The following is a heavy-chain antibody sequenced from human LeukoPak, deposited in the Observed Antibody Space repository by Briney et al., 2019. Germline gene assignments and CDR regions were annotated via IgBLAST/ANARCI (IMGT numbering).Heavy chain of an antibody. CDR1: EFTFSSYS. CDR2: ISSSSSTI. Sequence: GGSLRLSCAASEFTFSSYSMNWVRQAPGKGLEWVSYISSSSSTIYYADSVKGRFTISRDSAKNSLYLQMNSLRAEDTAVYYCARDIRSHYFDYWGQGTLVTVSS. V-gene: IGHV3-48*04. CDR3: ARDIRSHYFDY. J-gene: IGHJ4*02.